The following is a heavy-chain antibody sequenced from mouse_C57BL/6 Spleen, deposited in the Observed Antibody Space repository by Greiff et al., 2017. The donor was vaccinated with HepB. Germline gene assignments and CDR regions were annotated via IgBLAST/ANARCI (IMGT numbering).Heavy chain of an antibody. Sequence: EVQLVESGGDLVKPGGSLKLSCAASGFTFSSYGMSWVRQTPDKRLEWVATISSGGSYTYYPDSVKGRFTISRDNAKNPLYLQMSSLKSEDTGMYYCARHGTTKAYAMDYWGQGTSVTVSS. J-gene: IGHJ4*01. CDR2: ISSGGSYT. CDR3: ARHGTTKAYAMDY. V-gene: IGHV5-6*01. D-gene: IGHD1-1*01. CDR1: GFTFSSYG.